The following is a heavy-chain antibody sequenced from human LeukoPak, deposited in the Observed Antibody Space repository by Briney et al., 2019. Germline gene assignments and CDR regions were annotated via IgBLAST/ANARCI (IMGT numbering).Heavy chain of an antibody. CDR2: ISSTSSTM. CDR1: GFTFSSYG. V-gene: IGHV3-48*01. J-gene: IGHJ6*03. CDR3: ARSRHYFYMDV. Sequence: GGSLRLSCAASGFTFSSYGMSWVRQAPGKGLEWLSHISSTSSTMYYADSVMGRFTISRDNAKNSLYLQMNSLRAEDTAVYYCARSRHYFYMDVWGKGTTVTVSS.